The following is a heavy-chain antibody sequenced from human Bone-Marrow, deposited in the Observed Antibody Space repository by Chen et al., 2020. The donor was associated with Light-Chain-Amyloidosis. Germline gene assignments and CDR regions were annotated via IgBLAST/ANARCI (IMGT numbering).Heavy chain of an antibody. J-gene: IGHJ4*02. CDR1: GYTFPNYW. CDR3: ARRRDGYNFDY. Sequence: EVQLEQSGPEVKKPGESLKISCKGSGYTFPNYWIGWVRQMPGKGLEWMGVIDPDDSDAGYSPSFEGQVTISADKSITTAYLQWRSLKAADTAMYYCARRRDGYNFDYWGQGTLVTVSS. D-gene: IGHD5-12*01. CDR2: IDPDDSDA. V-gene: IGHV5-51*01.